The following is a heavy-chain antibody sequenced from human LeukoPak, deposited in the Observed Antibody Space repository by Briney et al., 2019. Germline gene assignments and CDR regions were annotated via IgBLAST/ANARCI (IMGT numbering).Heavy chain of an antibody. J-gene: IGHJ3*02. CDR1: GFTFSSYA. V-gene: IGHV3-23*01. D-gene: IGHD6-19*01. Sequence: GGSLRLSCAAPGFTFSSYAMSWVRQAPGKGLEWVSAISGSGGSTYYADSVKGRFTISRDNSKNTLYLQMNSLRAEDTAVYYCAKVYSSGWYSGAFDIWGQGTMVTVSS. CDR3: AKVYSSGWYSGAFDI. CDR2: ISGSGGST.